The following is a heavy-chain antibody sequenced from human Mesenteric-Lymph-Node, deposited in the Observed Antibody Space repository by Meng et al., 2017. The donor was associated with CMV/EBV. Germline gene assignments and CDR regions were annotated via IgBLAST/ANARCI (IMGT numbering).Heavy chain of an antibody. CDR3: ARDPRYDYVWGRPGAFDM. Sequence: LSLTCEVSGVTVTNNYMNWVRQAPGKGLEWISVMYSAGNTYYADSVKGRFTISRDISKNTLYLQMNNLRAEDTAVYYCARDPRYDYVWGRPGAFDMWGQGTVVTVSS. CDR2: MYSAGNT. CDR1: GVTVTNNY. J-gene: IGHJ3*02. D-gene: IGHD3-16*01. V-gene: IGHV3-53*05.